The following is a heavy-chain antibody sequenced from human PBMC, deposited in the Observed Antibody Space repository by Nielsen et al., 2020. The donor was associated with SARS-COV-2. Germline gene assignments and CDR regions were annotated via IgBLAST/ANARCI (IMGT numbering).Heavy chain of an antibody. CDR3: TRRDREIVVAPAGDFDY. J-gene: IGHJ4*02. Sequence: GGSLRLSCVASGFTFRNAWMTWVRQAPGKGLEWVSYISSSSTTIYYADSVQGRFTVSRDNAKNSLYLQMNSLRAEDTAVYYCTRRDREIVVAPAGDFDYWGQGTLVTVSS. CDR1: GFTFRNAW. D-gene: IGHD3-22*01. CDR2: ISSSSTTI. V-gene: IGHV3-48*01.